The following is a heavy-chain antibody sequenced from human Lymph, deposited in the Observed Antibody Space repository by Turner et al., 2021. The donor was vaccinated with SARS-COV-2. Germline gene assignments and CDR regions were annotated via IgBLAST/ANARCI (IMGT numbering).Heavy chain of an antibody. D-gene: IGHD3-10*01. J-gene: IGHJ4*02. V-gene: IGHV3-30-3*01. CDR2: ISNDETNK. CDR1: GFTFSRYA. CDR3: ARGDYYGSGSYPGKTFDY. Sequence: QVQLVESGGGLVQPGMSLRLSCAAPGFTFSRYAMYWVRQAPGKGLEWVALISNDETNKYYADSVKGRFTISRDNSKNTLYLQMNSLRAEDTAVYYCARGDYYGSGSYPGKTFDYWGQGTLVTVSS.